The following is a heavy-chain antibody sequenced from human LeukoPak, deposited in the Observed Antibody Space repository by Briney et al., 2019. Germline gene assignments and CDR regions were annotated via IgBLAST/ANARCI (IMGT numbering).Heavy chain of an antibody. J-gene: IGHJ4*02. CDR2: IHTSGNS. D-gene: IGHD6-6*01. Sequence: NPSETLSLTCTVSGGSISTYYLSWIRQPAGKGLEWIGRIHTSGNSDYNPSLKSRVTMSVDTSKNQFSLKVRSVTAADTAVYYCAREGSATARPFVSNDYWGQGNLVTVSS. V-gene: IGHV4-4*07. CDR3: AREGSATARPFVSNDY. CDR1: GGSISTYY.